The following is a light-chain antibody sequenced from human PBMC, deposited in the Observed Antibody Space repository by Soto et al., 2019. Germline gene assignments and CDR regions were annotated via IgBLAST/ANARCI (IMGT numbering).Light chain of an antibody. J-gene: IGKJ5*01. V-gene: IGKV3-11*01. CDR3: QQRGDWPPIT. CDR2: NAS. Sequence: EFVLTQSPGTLSLSPGERATLSCRASQSVSNNYLAWYQQKPGQPPRLLIYNASNRTTGIPARFSGSGSGTDFTLTISSLEPEDFAVYYCQQRGDWPPITFGQGTRLEIK. CDR1: QSVSNNY.